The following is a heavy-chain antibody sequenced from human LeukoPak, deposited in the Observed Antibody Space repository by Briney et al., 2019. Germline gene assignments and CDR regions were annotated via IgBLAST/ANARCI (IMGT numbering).Heavy chain of an antibody. Sequence: SETLSLTWTASGGSISSYYGSWIRQPAGEGLEWIGRIYTSGSTNYNPSLKSRVTMSVDTSKNQFSLKLSSVTAADTAVYYCARDTYYYDSSGYWADYWGQGTLVTVSS. CDR1: GGSISSYY. J-gene: IGHJ4*02. D-gene: IGHD3-22*01. CDR3: ARDTYYYDSSGYWADY. V-gene: IGHV4-4*07. CDR2: IYTSGST.